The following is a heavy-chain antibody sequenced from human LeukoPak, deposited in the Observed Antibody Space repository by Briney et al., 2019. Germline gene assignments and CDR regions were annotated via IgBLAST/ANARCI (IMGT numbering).Heavy chain of an antibody. Sequence: ASVKVSCKASGYTFTGYYMHWVRQAPGQGLEWMGWINPNTGGTNYAQKFQGRVTMTRDTSISTAYMELSRLRSDDTAVYYCAVAGPGGYYFDYWGQGTLVTVSS. CDR2: INPNTGGT. V-gene: IGHV1-2*02. CDR3: AVAGPGGYYFDY. CDR1: GYTFTGYY. J-gene: IGHJ4*02. D-gene: IGHD6-19*01.